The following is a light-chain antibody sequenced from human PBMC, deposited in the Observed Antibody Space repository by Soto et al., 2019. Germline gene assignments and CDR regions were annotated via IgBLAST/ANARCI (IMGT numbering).Light chain of an antibody. CDR2: EVS. CDR1: SSDVGDYKY. J-gene: IGLJ2*01. Sequence: QSALTQPASESGSPGQSITISCTGTSSDVGDYKYVSWYQQHPGKAPKLIIYEVSNRPSGISNRFSGSKSGNTASLTISGLQAEDEADYYCNSCTDTTSLIFGGGTKVTVL. V-gene: IGLV2-14*01. CDR3: NSCTDTTSLI.